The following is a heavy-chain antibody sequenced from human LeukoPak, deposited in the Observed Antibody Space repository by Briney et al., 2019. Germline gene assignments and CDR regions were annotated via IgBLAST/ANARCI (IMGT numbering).Heavy chain of an antibody. V-gene: IGHV3-48*02. D-gene: IGHD5-18*01. Sequence: PGGSLRLSCAASGFNFGSYSMNWVRQAPGKGLEWVSYISSSTINIYYPDAVKGRFTISRDDAKNPLYLQMNSLGDEDTAVYYCARDGYAKFDYWGQGTLVTVSS. CDR2: ISSSTINI. CDR1: GFNFGSYS. CDR3: ARDGYAKFDY. J-gene: IGHJ4*02.